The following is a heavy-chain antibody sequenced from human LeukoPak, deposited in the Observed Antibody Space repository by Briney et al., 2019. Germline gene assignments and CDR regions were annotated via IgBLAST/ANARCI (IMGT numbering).Heavy chain of an antibody. CDR3: ARTNYYGSGSYYPPPFDY. D-gene: IGHD3-10*01. CDR1: GGSINGYY. Sequence: SETLSLTCTVSGGSINGYYWSWIRQPPGKGLEWIGYIYYSGSTNYNPSLKSRVTISVDTSKNQFSLKLSSVTAADTAVYYCARTNYYGSGSYYPPPFDYWGQGTLVTVSS. V-gene: IGHV4-59*01. J-gene: IGHJ4*02. CDR2: IYYSGST.